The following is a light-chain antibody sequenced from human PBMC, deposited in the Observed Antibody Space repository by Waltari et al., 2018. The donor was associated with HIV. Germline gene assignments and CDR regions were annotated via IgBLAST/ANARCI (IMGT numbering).Light chain of an antibody. CDR3: QQYGSSVT. CDR2: GAS. CDR1: QSVSSSS. Sequence: ELVLTQSPGPLSLSPGERVTLSCRASQSVSSSSLVWYQQKPGQAPRLLIYGASSRATGIPDRFSGSGSGTDFTLTISRLDPEDFAVYYCQQYGSSVTFGQGTRLEIK. V-gene: IGKV3-20*01. J-gene: IGKJ5*01.